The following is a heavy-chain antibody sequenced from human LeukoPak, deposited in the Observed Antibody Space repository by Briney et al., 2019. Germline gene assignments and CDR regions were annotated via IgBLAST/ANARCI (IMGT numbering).Heavy chain of an antibody. D-gene: IGHD3-3*01. CDR3: ARVRFDWYFDL. Sequence: PSETLSLTCAVYGGSFSGYYWSWIRQPPGRGLEWIGEINHSGSTNYNPSLKSRVTISVDTSKNQFSLNLNSVTAADTAVYYCARVRFDWYFDLWGRGTLVTVSS. J-gene: IGHJ2*01. CDR2: INHSGST. V-gene: IGHV4-34*01. CDR1: GGSFSGYY.